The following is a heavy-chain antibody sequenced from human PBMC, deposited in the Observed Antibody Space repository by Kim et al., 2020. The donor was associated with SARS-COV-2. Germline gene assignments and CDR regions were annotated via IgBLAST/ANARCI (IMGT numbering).Heavy chain of an antibody. Sequence: GESLKISCKGSGYSFTSYWIGWVRQMPGKGLEWMGIIYPGDSDTRYSPSFQGQVTISADKSISTAYLQWSSLKASDTAMYYCARHQKDTYYDFWSGYYDNWFDPWGQGTLVTVSS. CDR3: ARHQKDTYYDFWSGYYDNWFDP. V-gene: IGHV5-51*01. J-gene: IGHJ5*02. CDR2: IYPGDSDT. CDR1: GYSFTSYW. D-gene: IGHD3-3*01.